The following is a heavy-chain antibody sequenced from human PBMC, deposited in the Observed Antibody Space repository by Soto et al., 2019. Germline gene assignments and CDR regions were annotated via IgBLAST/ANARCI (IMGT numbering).Heavy chain of an antibody. V-gene: IGHV3-7*01. CDR2: IKQDGREE. CDR3: ARIAATGRGWDV. CDR1: GFTFSSYW. D-gene: IGHD6-13*01. J-gene: IGHJ6*02. Sequence: EVQLVESGGGLVQPGGSLRLSCVDSGFTFSSYWMSWVRQAPVKGLEWVGNIKQDGREENYVDSLKGRFTISRDNAKNSMYLQMNSLRAEDTAVYYCARIAATGRGWDVWGQGTTVVVSS.